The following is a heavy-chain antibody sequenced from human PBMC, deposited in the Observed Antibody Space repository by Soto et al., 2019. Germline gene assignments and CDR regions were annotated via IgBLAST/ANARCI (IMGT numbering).Heavy chain of an antibody. CDR3: ARTLYGDHVDY. Sequence: QVQLVQSGAEVKKPGASVKVSCKASGYTFTSYDINWVRQATGQGLEWMGWMNPNSGNTGYAQKFKGRXTXTXXTSISTAYMELSSLRSEDTAVYYCARTLYGDHVDYWGQGPLVTVSS. D-gene: IGHD4-17*01. J-gene: IGHJ4*02. CDR1: GYTFTSYD. CDR2: MNPNSGNT. V-gene: IGHV1-8*01.